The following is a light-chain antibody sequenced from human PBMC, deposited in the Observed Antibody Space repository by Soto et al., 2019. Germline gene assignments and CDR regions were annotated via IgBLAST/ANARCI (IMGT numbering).Light chain of an antibody. V-gene: IGLV2-14*03. J-gene: IGLJ1*01. CDR1: SSDVGGYKY. CDR2: DIR. CDR3: SSYTSSSTRV. Sequence: QSVLTQPASVSGSPGQSITISCTGTSSDVGGYKYVSWYHQHPGKAPKLMIYDIRNRPSGVSNRFSGSKSGNTASLTISGLQAEDEADYYRSSYTSSSTRVFGTGTKLTVL.